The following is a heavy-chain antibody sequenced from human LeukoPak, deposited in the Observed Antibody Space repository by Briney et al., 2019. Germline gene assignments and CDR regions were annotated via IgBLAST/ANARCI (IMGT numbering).Heavy chain of an antibody. V-gene: IGHV3-21*01. Sequence: GGSLRLSCAASGFTFSSYSMNWVRQAPGKGLEWVSSISGSSSYIYYADSVKGRFTISRGNAKNSLYLQMNSLRAEDTAVYYCASDQEGYIWGSYRPYYFDYWGQGILVTVSS. CDR2: ISGSSSYI. J-gene: IGHJ4*02. CDR3: ASDQEGYIWGSYRPYYFDY. CDR1: GFTFSSYS. D-gene: IGHD3-16*02.